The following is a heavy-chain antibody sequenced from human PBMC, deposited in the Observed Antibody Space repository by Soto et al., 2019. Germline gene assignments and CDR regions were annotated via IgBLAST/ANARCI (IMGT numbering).Heavy chain of an antibody. CDR1: GGPSNNYG. CDR3: AREGRGKKAGYNGLVSLGY. CDR2: IVPVFGTA. D-gene: IGHD2-2*02. Sequence: QVQLIQSGAEVKTSGSSVKVSCKALGGPSNNYGDSWVRQAPGQGLEWMGGIVPVFGTANYAPKFHGRLRITADDSTRTVNMELRSLTSDDTAVYYCAREGRGKKAGYNGLVSLGYWGQGTPVTVSS. J-gene: IGHJ4*02. V-gene: IGHV1-69*01.